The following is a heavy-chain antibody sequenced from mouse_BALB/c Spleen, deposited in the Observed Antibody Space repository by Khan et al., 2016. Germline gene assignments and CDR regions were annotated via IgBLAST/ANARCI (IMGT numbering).Heavy chain of an antibody. J-gene: IGHJ3*01. V-gene: IGHV3-1*02. CDR3: ARLYYGGAPWFAY. D-gene: IGHD1-1*01. CDR1: GFSITSDYS. Sequence: EVQLQESRPDLVKPSQSLSLTCTVSGFSITSDYSWHWIRQFPGNKLEWMGYIHYSGSTNYNPSFKSRISITRDTSKNQFFLQLNSVTTEDTATFSYARLYYGGAPWFAYWGQGTLVTVSA. CDR2: IHYSGST.